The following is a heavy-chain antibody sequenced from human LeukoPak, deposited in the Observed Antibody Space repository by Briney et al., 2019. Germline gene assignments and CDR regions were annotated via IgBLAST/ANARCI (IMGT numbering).Heavy chain of an antibody. D-gene: IGHD6-6*01. V-gene: IGHV4-38-2*01. CDR2: IYYSGST. CDR3: ARRYSSSSYFDY. J-gene: IGHJ4*02. CDR1: GYSISSGYY. Sequence: SETLSLTCAVSGYSISSGYYWSWIRQPPGKGLEWIGYIYYSGSTNYNPSLKSRVTISVDTSKNQFSLKLSSVTAADTAVYYCARRYSSSSYFDYWGQGTLVTVSS.